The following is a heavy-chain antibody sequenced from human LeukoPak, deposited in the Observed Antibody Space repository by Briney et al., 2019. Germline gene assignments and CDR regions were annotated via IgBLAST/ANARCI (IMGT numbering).Heavy chain of an antibody. CDR2: IGVSGDSK. J-gene: IGHJ4*02. V-gene: IGHV3-23*01. D-gene: IGHD2-15*01. Sequence: PGGSLRLSCAASGFTFSSYIMSWVRQAPGKGLEWVSLIGVSGDSKYYADSVKGRFTISRDNSKNTLNLRMNSLRADDTPVYYGQKEGPGGGGYFDDWGQGTLVTVSS. CDR1: GFTFSSYI. CDR3: QKEGPGGGGYFDD.